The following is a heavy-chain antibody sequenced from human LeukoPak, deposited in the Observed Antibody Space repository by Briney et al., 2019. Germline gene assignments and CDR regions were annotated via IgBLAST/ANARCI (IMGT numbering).Heavy chain of an antibody. J-gene: IGHJ4*02. CDR3: AKSSGSGFDH. V-gene: IGHV3-7*01. Sequence: GGSLRLSCAASGFTFSSYWMSWVRQAPGKGLEWVANIKQDGSEKYYVDSVKGRFTISRDNSKNTVSLQMNSLRTDDTAVYFCAKSSGSGFDHWGQGTLVTVSS. CDR1: GFTFSSYW. CDR2: IKQDGSEK. D-gene: IGHD1-26*01.